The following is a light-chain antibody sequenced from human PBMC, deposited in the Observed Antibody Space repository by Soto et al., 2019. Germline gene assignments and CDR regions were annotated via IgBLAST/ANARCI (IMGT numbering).Light chain of an antibody. CDR2: DVS. CDR3: NSYTSSSTLV. Sequence: QSALTQPASVSGSPGQSITISCTGTSSDVGGYNYVSWYQHHPGKAPQLMIYDVSNRPSGVSNRFSGSKSGNTASLTISGLQAEDEADYYCNSYTSSSTLVFGGGTQLTVL. V-gene: IGLV2-14*03. J-gene: IGLJ2*01. CDR1: SSDVGGYNY.